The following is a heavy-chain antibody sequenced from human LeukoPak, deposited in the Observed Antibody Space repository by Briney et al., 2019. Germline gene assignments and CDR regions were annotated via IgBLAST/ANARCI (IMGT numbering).Heavy chain of an antibody. V-gene: IGHV1-18*01. CDR1: GYTFTSYG. Sequence: GASVKVSCKASGYTFTSYGISWVRQAPGQGLEWMGWISAYNGNTNYAQKLQGRVTMTTDTSTSTAYMELSSLRSEDTAVYYCATPSMEIWFGEFLTLDYWGQGTLVTVSS. J-gene: IGHJ4*02. CDR2: ISAYNGNT. D-gene: IGHD3-10*01. CDR3: ATPSMEIWFGEFLTLDY.